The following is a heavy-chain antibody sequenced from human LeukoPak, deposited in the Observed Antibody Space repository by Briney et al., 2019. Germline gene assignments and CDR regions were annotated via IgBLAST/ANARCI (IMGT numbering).Heavy chain of an antibody. CDR2: IYYSGST. V-gene: IGHV4-39*01. CDR3: ARVSGSYYRRLVRYYSDY. J-gene: IGHJ4*02. D-gene: IGHD1-26*01. CDR1: GGSISSSSYY. Sequence: KPSETLSLTCTVSGGSISSSSYYWGWIRQPPGKGLEWIGSIYYSGSTYYNPSLKSRVTISVDTSKNQFSLKLSSVTAADTAVYYCARVSGSYYRRLVRYYSDYWGQGTLVTVSS.